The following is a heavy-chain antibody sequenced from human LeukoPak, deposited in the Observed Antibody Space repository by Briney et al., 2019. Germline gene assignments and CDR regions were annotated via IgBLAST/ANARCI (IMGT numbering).Heavy chain of an antibody. V-gene: IGHV1-2*06. CDR1: GYTFTGYY. CDR2: INPNSGGT. Sequence: GASVKVSCKASGYTFTGYYMHWVRQAPGQGLEWMGRINPNSGGTNYAQKFQGRVTMTRDTSISTAYMELSRLGYDDTAVYYCARDKYYDYVWGSYRPDYWGQGTLVTVSS. J-gene: IGHJ4*02. CDR3: ARDKYYDYVWGSYRPDY. D-gene: IGHD3-16*02.